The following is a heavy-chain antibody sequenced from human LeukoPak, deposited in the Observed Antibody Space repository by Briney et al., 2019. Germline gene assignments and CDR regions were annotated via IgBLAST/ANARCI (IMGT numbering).Heavy chain of an antibody. CDR1: GGSISSYY. Sequence: SETLSLTCTVSGGSISSYYWSWIRQPPGKGLEWIGYMHYSGSTNYNPSLKSRVTISVDTSKNQFSLKLTSVTAADTAVYYCAREGVGANFFDYWGQGTQVTVSS. V-gene: IGHV4-59*01. D-gene: IGHD1-26*01. CDR3: AREGVGANFFDY. CDR2: MHYSGST. J-gene: IGHJ4*02.